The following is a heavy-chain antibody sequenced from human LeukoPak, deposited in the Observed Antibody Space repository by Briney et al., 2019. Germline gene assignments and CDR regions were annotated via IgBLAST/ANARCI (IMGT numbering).Heavy chain of an antibody. CDR1: GFTFSSYG. CDR3: ARATHYDILTGCTDFDY. J-gene: IGHJ4*02. CDR2: ISYDGSNK. Sequence: PGRSLRLSCAASGFTFSSYGMHWVRQAPGKGLEWVAVISYDGSNKYYADSVKGRFTISRDNAKNSLYLQMNSPRAEDTAVYYCARATHYDILTGCTDFDYWGQGTLVTVSS. D-gene: IGHD3-9*01. V-gene: IGHV3-30*03.